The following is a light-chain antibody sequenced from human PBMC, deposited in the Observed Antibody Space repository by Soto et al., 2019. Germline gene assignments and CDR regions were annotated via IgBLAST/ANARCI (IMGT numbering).Light chain of an antibody. CDR1: QRISNSY. CDR3: QQYGSSPPT. V-gene: IGKV3-20*01. Sequence: EIVLTQSPGTLSLSPGERATLSCRASQRISNSYLAWYQQKPGQAPRLLLYDASSRATGIPDRVSGSGSGTDFTLTISRLEPEDFAVYYCQQYGSSPPTFGQGTKVDIK. J-gene: IGKJ1*01. CDR2: DAS.